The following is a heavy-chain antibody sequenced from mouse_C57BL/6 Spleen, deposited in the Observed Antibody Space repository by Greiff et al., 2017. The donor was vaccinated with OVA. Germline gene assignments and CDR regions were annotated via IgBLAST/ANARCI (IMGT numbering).Heavy chain of an antibody. Sequence: DVKLQESGPGLVKPSQSLSLTCSVTGYSITSGYYWNWIRQFPGNKLEWMGYISYDGSNNSNPSLKNRISFTRDTAKNQFFLKLNSVTTEDTATYYCARDGDYYGRSYWYVDVWGTGTTVTVSS. J-gene: IGHJ1*03. CDR1: GYSITSGYY. CDR3: ARDGDYYGRSYWYVDV. D-gene: IGHD1-1*01. CDR2: ISYDGSN. V-gene: IGHV3-6*01.